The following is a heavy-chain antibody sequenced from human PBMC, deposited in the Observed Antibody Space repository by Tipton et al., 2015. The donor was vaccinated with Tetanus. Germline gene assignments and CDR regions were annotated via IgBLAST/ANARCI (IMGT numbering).Heavy chain of an antibody. CDR3: ARHLYGYWFDP. J-gene: IGHJ5*02. V-gene: IGHV4-34*01. CDR1: GASFSDYY. D-gene: IGHD3-10*01. Sequence: TLSLTCAVYGASFSDYYWSWIRQAPGKGLEWIASVYFEGSTYYSPSLKSRVVIAVDTAQNLFSLRLSSVTAADTAVYYCARHLYGYWFDPWGQGTLVTVSS. CDR2: VYFEGST.